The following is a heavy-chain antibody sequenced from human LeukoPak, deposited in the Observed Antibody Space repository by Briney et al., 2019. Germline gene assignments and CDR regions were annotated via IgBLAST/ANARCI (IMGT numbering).Heavy chain of an antibody. V-gene: IGHV3-7*01. CDR1: GFTFSSYW. J-gene: IGHJ4*02. CDR2: IKQDGSEK. CDR3: ARDDYGDSNDY. Sequence: GGSLRLSCAASGFTFSSYWMSWVRQAPGKGLEWVASIKQDGSEKYYVDSVKGRFTISRDNAKNSLYLQMNSLRAEDTAVYYCARDDYGDSNDYWGQGTLVTVSS. D-gene: IGHD4-17*01.